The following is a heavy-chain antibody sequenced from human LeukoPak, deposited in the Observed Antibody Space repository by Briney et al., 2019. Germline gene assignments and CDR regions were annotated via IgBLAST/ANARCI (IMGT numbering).Heavy chain of an antibody. CDR1: GFTFDDYA. V-gene: IGHV3-43*02. Sequence: GGSLRLSCAASGFTFDDYAMHWVRQAPGRGLEWVSLISGDGGSTYYADSVKGRFTISRYNSKNSLYLQMNSLRTEDNALYYCAKASPVDGDYFDYWGQGTLVTVSS. J-gene: IGHJ4*02. CDR3: AKASPVDGDYFDY. CDR2: ISGDGGST. D-gene: IGHD4-17*01.